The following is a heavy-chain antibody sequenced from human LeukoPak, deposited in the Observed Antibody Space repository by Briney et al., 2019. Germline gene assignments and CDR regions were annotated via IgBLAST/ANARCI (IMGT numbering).Heavy chain of an antibody. CDR1: GYTFTGYY. D-gene: IGHD6-13*01. V-gene: IGHV1-2*02. CDR2: INPNSGGT. Sequence: GASVTVSCKASGYTFTGYYMHWVRQAPGQGLEWMGWINPNSGGTNYQGRVTMTRDTSISTAYMELSRLRSDDTAVYYCARSVVRIAAAAPPGYWGQGTLVTVSS. J-gene: IGHJ4*02. CDR3: ARSVVRIAAAAPPGY.